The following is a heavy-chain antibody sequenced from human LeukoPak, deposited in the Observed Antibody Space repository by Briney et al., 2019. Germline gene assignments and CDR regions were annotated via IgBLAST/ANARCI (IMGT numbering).Heavy chain of an antibody. V-gene: IGHV1-46*01. Sequence: ASVKVSCKASGYTFTSYYMHWVRQAPGQGLEWMGIINPSGGSTSYAQKFQGRVTMTGDTSTSTVYMELSSLRSEDTAVYYCARGITIFGAGNNWFDPWGQGTLVTVSS. CDR3: ARGITIFGAGNNWFDP. CDR1: GYTFTSYY. CDR2: INPSGGST. J-gene: IGHJ5*02. D-gene: IGHD3-3*01.